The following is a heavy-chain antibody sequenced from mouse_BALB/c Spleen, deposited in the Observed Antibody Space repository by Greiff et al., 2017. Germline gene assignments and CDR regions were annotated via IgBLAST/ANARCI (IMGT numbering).Heavy chain of an antibody. CDR2: ISYSGST. D-gene: IGHD1-1*01. CDR3: ARYYGTPYAMDY. Sequence: EVHLVESGPSLVKPSQTLSLTCSVTGDSITSGYWNWIRKFPGNKLEYMGYISYSGSTYYNPSLKSRISITRDTSKNQYYLQLNSVTTEDTATYYCARYYGTPYAMDYWSQGTSVTVSS. V-gene: IGHV3-8*02. CDR1: GDSITSGY. J-gene: IGHJ4*01.